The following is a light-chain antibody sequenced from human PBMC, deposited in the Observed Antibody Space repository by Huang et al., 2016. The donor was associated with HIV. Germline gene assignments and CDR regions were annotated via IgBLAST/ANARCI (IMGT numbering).Light chain of an antibody. CDR1: QSLLHSTGFTY. V-gene: IGKV2-28*01. CDR3: MQALQTPLT. J-gene: IGKJ4*01. CDR2: MGS. Sequence: DIVMTQSPLSLPVTPGEPASISCRSSQSLLHSTGFTYLDRYLQKPGQSPQQLIYMGSNRACGGPDRCSGGGSGTDFTLRISRVEAEDIGVYYCMQALQTPLTFGGETKVEIK.